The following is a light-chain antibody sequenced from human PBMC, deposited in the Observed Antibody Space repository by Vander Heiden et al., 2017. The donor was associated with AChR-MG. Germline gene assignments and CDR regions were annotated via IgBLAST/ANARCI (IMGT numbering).Light chain of an antibody. CDR3: YSYAGTNNFDGV. CDR1: SSYVGGYNY. CDR2: EGS. J-gene: IGLJ2*01. Sequence: QSALTQPPSASGSPGQSVTISCTGTSSYVGGYNYVPWYQQHPAKAPKLMIYEGSKRPSGVPDRFSGSKSGNTASPTVSGLQAEDEADYYCYSYAGTNNFDGVFGGGTKLTVL. V-gene: IGLV2-8*01.